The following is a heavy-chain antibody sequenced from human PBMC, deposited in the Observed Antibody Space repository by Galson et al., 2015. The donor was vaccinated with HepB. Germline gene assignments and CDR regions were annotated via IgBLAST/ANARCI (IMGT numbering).Heavy chain of an antibody. J-gene: IGHJ4*02. CDR3: VLEMATILGWVY. CDR2: ISSNGGST. D-gene: IGHD5-24*01. CDR1: GLTFSSYA. Sequence: SLRLSCAASGLTFSSYAMHWVRQAPGKGLEYVSAISSNGGSTYYADSVKGRFTISRDNSKNTLYLQMSSLRAEDTAVYYCVLEMATILGWVYWGQGTLVTVSS. V-gene: IGHV3-64D*06.